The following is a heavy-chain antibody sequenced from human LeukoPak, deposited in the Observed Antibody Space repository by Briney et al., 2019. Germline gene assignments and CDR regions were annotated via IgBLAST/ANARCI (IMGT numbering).Heavy chain of an antibody. Sequence: ASVKVSCKASGYTFTSYDFNWVRQPTGQGLAWMGWMNPTCGNTGYAQKFQGRVTMTRNTSISTAYMELSSLRSEDTAVYYCARGGLPSYDFWSGYSFLIDYWGQGTLVTVSS. CDR3: ARGGLPSYDFWSGYSFLIDY. J-gene: IGHJ4*02. V-gene: IGHV1-8*01. D-gene: IGHD3-3*01. CDR1: GYTFTSYD. CDR2: MNPTCGNT.